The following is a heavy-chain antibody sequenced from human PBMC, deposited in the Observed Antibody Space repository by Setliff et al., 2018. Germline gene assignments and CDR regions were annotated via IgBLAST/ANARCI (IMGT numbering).Heavy chain of an antibody. Sequence: ASVKVSCKASGYIFTSYGISWVRQAPGQGLEWMGLISTYNGVTNYAQRFQGRVTMTTDTSTSAAYMELRSLRSDDTAVYYCAISSLSICSGGTCPNAFDIWGQGTRVTV. CDR2: ISTYNGVT. D-gene: IGHD2-15*01. V-gene: IGHV1-18*01. CDR1: GYIFTSYG. J-gene: IGHJ3*02. CDR3: AISSLSICSGGTCPNAFDI.